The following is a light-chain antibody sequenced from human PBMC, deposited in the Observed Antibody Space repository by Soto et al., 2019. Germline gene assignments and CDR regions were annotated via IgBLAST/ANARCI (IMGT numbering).Light chain of an antibody. V-gene: IGKV1-12*01. CDR2: AAS. CDR3: QQSYSGLVA. CDR1: QGISSW. J-gene: IGKJ1*01. Sequence: DIQMTQSPSSVSASVGDRVTITCRASQGISSWLAWYQQKPGKAPELLIYAASTLQSGVPSRFSGSGSGTDFTLTISSLQPEDSASYYCQQSYSGLVAFGQGTKVDIK.